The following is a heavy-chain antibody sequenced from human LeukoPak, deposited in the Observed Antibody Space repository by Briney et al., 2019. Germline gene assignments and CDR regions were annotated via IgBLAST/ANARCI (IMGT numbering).Heavy chain of an antibody. J-gene: IGHJ4*02. CDR3: ARDEHPEYYFDY. V-gene: IGHV3-30*04. CDR1: GFTFSSYA. CDR2: ISYDGSNE. Sequence: GGSLRLSCAASGFTFSSYAMHWVRQAPGKGLEWVAVISYDGSNEYYADSVKGRFTISRDNSKNTLYLQMNSLRAEDTAVYYCARDEHPEYYFDYWGQGTLVTVSS.